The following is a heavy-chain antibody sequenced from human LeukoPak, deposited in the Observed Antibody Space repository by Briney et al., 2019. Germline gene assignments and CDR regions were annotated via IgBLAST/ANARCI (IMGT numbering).Heavy chain of an antibody. J-gene: IGHJ4*02. CDR1: GFTFSTYW. V-gene: IGHV3-74*01. CDR3: ARAPPYSAGGIDY. Sequence: PGGSLRLPCAASGFTFSTYWMHWVRQAPGKGLVWVSRVNSDGSSTTYADSVKGRFTISRDNAKNTLYLQMNSLRAEDTAVYYCARAPPYSAGGIDYWGQGTLVTVSS. D-gene: IGHD1-1*01. CDR2: VNSDGSST.